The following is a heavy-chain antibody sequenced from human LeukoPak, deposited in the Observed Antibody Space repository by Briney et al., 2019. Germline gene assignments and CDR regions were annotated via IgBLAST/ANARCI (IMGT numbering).Heavy chain of an antibody. J-gene: IGHJ4*02. V-gene: IGHV3-23*01. CDR1: GFTFSSYA. CDR3: AKGSRANSYGIRPFDY. Sequence: GGSLRLSCAASGFTFSSYAMSWVRQAPGKGLEWVSTISGSGGSTYYADSVKGRFTNSRDNFKNTLFLQMNSLRADDTAVYFCAKGSRANSYGIRPFDYWGQGTLVTVSS. D-gene: IGHD5-18*01. CDR2: ISGSGGST.